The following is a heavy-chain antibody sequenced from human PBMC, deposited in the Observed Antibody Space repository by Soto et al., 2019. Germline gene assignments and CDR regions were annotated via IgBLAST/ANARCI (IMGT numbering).Heavy chain of an antibody. J-gene: IGHJ4*02. V-gene: IGHV1-2*02. D-gene: IGHD5-18*01. Sequence: GASVKVSCKASGYTFTGYFIHWVRQAPGQGLEWMGWINPNNGRTTYAQKFQGRVTMTRDTSINTVYMELTRLRSDDTAVFYCAREAWSHGYAPDFDYWGQGALVTVSS. CDR2: INPNNGRT. CDR1: GYTFTGYF. CDR3: AREAWSHGYAPDFDY.